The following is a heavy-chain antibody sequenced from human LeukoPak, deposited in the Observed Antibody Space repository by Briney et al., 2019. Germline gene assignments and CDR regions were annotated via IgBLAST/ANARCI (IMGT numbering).Heavy chain of an antibody. CDR3: AKDLRYYGSGSYQALDY. CDR1: GFTFSSYA. CDR2: ISGSGGST. J-gene: IGHJ4*02. Sequence: SGGSLRLSCAASGFTFSSYAMSWVRQAPGKGLEWVSAISGSGGSTYYADSVKGRFTISRDNSKNTLYLQMNSLRAEDTAVYYCAKDLRYYGSGSYQALDYWGREPWSPSPQ. D-gene: IGHD3-10*01. V-gene: IGHV3-23*01.